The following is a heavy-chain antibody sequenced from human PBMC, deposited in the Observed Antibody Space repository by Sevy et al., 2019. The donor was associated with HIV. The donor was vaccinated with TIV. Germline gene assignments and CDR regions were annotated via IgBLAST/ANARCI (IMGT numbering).Heavy chain of an antibody. D-gene: IGHD4-17*01. CDR2: IKSKTDGGTT. CDR1: GFTFSNAW. Sequence: GGSLRLSCAASGFTFSNAWMSWVRQAPGKGLEWVGRIKSKTDGGTTDYAAPVKGRFTISRDDSKNTLYLQMNSLKTEYTAVYYCTTDPTVTSYYGMDVWGQGTTVTVSS. V-gene: IGHV3-15*01. CDR3: TTDPTVTSYYGMDV. J-gene: IGHJ6*02.